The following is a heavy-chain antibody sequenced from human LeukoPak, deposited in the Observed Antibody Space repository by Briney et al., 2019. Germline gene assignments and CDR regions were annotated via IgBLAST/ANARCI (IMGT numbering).Heavy chain of an antibody. D-gene: IGHD5-18*01. CDR2: IYYSGST. CDR1: GGTINTYY. V-gene: IGHV4-59*05. Sequence: SETLSLTCTVSGGTINTYYWNWIRQPPGKGLEWIGSIYYSGSTYYNPSLKSRVTISVDTSKNQFSLKLSSVTAADTAVYYCAATRGYSRFDPWGQGTLVTVSS. J-gene: IGHJ5*02. CDR3: AATRGYSRFDP.